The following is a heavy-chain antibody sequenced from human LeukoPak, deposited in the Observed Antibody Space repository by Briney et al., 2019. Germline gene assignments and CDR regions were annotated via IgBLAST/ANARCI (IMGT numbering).Heavy chain of an antibody. V-gene: IGHV1-2*02. J-gene: IGHJ3*02. Sequence: GASVKVSCKASGYTFTGYYMHWVRQAPGQGLEWMGWINPDSGGTNYAQKFQGRVTMTRDTSISTAYMELSRLRSDDTAVYYCAEGYGEQPLDAFDIWGQGRMVTVSS. CDR1: GYTFTGYY. CDR3: AEGYGEQPLDAFDI. CDR2: INPDSGGT. D-gene: IGHD4-17*01.